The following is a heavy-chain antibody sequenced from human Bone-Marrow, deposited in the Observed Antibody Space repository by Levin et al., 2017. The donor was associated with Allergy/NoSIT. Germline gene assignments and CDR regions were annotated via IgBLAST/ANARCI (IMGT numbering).Heavy chain of an antibody. CDR1: GFTFSSYW. CDR2: INNDGSGT. Sequence: GESLKISCAASGFTFSSYWMYWVRQAPGKGLVWVSRINNDGSGTSYADSVKGRFTISRDNAKNTQYLQMKSLGAEDTAVYYCARDRGRDYGDYVWYFDLWGRGTLVTVSS. J-gene: IGHJ2*01. D-gene: IGHD4-17*01. V-gene: IGHV3-74*01. CDR3: ARDRGRDYGDYVWYFDL.